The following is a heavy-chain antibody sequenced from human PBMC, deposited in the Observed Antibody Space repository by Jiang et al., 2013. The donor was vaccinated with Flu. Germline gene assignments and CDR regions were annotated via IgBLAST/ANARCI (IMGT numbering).Heavy chain of an antibody. Sequence: LLKPSETLSLTCAVYGGSFSGYYWSWIRQPPGKGLEWIGEINHSGSTNYNPSLKSRVTISVDTSKNQFSLKLSSVTAADTAVYYCARGKKRRAAAGTFYYYYYGMDVWGQGTTVTVSS. J-gene: IGHJ6*02. CDR3: ARGKKRRAAAGTFYYYYYGMDV. V-gene: IGHV4-34*01. CDR2: INHSGST. D-gene: IGHD6-13*01. CDR1: GGSFSGYY.